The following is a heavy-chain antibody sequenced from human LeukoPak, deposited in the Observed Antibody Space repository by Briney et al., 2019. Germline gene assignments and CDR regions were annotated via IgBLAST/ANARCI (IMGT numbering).Heavy chain of an antibody. V-gene: IGHV3-33*01. CDR2: IWYDGSNK. Sequence: GGSLRLSCAASGFTFSRYSMHWVRQAPGKGLEWVAVIWYDGSNKYYAESVKGRFTISRDNSKNTLHLQMNSLRAEDTAVYYCARDPPMYYYDEPGSRDAFDIWGQGTMVTVSS. CDR1: GFTFSRYS. J-gene: IGHJ3*02. D-gene: IGHD3-22*01. CDR3: ARDPPMYYYDEPGSRDAFDI.